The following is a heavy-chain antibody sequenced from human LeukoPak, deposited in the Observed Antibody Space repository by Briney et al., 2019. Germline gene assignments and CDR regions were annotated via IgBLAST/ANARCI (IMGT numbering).Heavy chain of an antibody. D-gene: IGHD3-3*01. CDR1: GYTFTSYG. CDR3: ARAPPAYYVFWGGLFYYYGRAV. J-gene: IGHJ6*02. V-gene: IGHV1-18*01. CDR2: ISAYNGNT. Sequence: GASVKVSCKASGYTFTSYGISWVRQAPGQGLEWMGWISAYNGNTNYAQKLQGRVTMTTDTSTSTAYMELRSLRSDDTAVYYCARAPPAYYVFWGGLFYYYGRAVGAQGTTVPVSS.